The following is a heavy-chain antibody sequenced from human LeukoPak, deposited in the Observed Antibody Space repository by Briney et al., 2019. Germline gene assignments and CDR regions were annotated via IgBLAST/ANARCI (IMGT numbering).Heavy chain of an antibody. J-gene: IGHJ5*02. D-gene: IGHD3-16*01. CDR1: GFTFSRYA. Sequence: GGALRLSCAASGFTFSRYAMSLVRQAPGKGLEGVSAISGRGGSTYFAEFVEGRVTIPRDNVKNKLELEINSLRSEDQALLYCAKDVADYLWGCYRSHHWGQGTLVIVFS. CDR3: AKDVADYLWGCYRSHH. CDR2: ISGRGGST. V-gene: IGHV3-23*01.